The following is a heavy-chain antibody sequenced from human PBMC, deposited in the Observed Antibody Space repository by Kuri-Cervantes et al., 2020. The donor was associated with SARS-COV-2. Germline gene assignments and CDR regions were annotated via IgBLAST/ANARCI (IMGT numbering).Heavy chain of an antibody. J-gene: IGHJ4*02. CDR3: ARLHPGIAVAGTVYFDY. V-gene: IGHV4-39*07. D-gene: IGHD6-19*01. CDR2: IYYSGST. CDR1: GGSISSSSYY. Sequence: SETLSLTCTVSGGSISSSSYYWGWIRQPPGKGLEWIGSIYYSGSTYYNPSLKSRVTISVDTSKDQFSLRLRSLTAADTAVYYCARLHPGIAVAGTVYFDYWGQGTLVTVSS.